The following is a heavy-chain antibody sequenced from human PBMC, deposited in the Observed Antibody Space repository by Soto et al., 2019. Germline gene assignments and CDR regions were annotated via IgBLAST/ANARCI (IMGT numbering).Heavy chain of an antibody. CDR1: GGSISSGGYY. D-gene: IGHD5-18*01. CDR3: AVGLGRGYSYAHY. V-gene: IGHV4-31*03. CDR2: IYYSGST. J-gene: IGHJ4*02. Sequence: SETLSLTCTVSGGSISSGGYYWSWIRQHPGKGLEWIGYIYYSGSTYYNPSLKSRVTISVDTSKNQFSLKLSSVTAADTAVYYCAVGLGRGYSYAHYWGQGTLVTVSS.